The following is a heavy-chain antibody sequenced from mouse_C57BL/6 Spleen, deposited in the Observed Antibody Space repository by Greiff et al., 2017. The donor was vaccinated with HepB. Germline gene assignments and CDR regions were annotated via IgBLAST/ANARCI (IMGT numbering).Heavy chain of an antibody. CDR2: INYDGSST. J-gene: IGHJ2*01. CDR1: GFTFSDYY. Sequence: EVKLMESEGGLVQPGSSMKLSCTASGFTFSDYYMAWVRQVPEKGLEWVANINYDGSSTYYLDSLKSRFIISRDNAKNILYLQMSSLKSEDTATYYCAREGVGEEFDYWGQGTTLTVSS. CDR3: AREGVGEEFDY. V-gene: IGHV5-16*01.